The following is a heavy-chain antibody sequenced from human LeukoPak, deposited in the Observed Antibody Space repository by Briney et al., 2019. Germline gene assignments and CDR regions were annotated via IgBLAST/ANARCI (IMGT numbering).Heavy chain of an antibody. Sequence: SETLSLTCTVSGGSISSYYWSWIRQPPGKGLEWIGYIYYSGSTNYNPSLKSRVTISVDASKNQFSLKLSSVTAADTAVYYCARAVRFLEWLDVWGQGTTVTVSS. V-gene: IGHV4-59*01. D-gene: IGHD3-3*01. CDR3: ARAVRFLEWLDV. CDR2: IYYSGST. CDR1: GGSISSYY. J-gene: IGHJ6*02.